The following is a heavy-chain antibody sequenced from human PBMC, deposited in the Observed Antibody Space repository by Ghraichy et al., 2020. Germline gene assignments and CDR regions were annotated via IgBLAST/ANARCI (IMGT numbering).Heavy chain of an antibody. V-gene: IGHV3-23*01. CDR1: GFTFSSYA. D-gene: IGHD3-22*01. CDR3: AKDPPRAGYYVSSGYADY. CDR2: ISGSGGST. Sequence: GGSLRLSCAASGFTFSSYAMSWVRQAQGKGLEWVSAISGSGGSTYYADSVKGRFTISRDNSKNTLYLQMNSLRAEDTAVYYCAKDPPRAGYYVSSGYADYWCQGTLVTVSS. J-gene: IGHJ4*02.